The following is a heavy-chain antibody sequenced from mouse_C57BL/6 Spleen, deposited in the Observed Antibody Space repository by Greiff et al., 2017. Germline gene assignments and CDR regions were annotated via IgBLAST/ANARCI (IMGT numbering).Heavy chain of an antibody. Sequence: VQLKQSGAELVRPGASVKLSCTASGFNIKDDYMHWVKQRPEQGLEWIGWIDPEDGDTEYASKFQGKATIPADTSSNTAYLQHISRTSDDTAVYYCSDSVAGVYWYFDVWGTGTTVTVSS. J-gene: IGHJ1*03. V-gene: IGHV14-4*01. CDR1: GFNIKDDY. CDR2: IDPEDGDT. CDR3: SDSVAGVYWYFDV.